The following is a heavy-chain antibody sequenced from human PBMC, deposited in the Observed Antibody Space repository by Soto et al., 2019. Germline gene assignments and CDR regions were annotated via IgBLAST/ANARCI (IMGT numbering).Heavy chain of an antibody. J-gene: IGHJ6*02. D-gene: IGHD2-2*01. CDR3: ARVPRRGYYYYGMDV. Sequence: GESLKISCKGSGYSFTSYWISWGRQMPGKGLEWMGRIDPSDSYTNYSPSFQGHVTISADKSISTAYLQWSSLKASDTAMYYCARVPRRGYYYYGMDVWGQGTTVTVSS. V-gene: IGHV5-10-1*01. CDR1: GYSFTSYW. CDR2: IDPSDSYT.